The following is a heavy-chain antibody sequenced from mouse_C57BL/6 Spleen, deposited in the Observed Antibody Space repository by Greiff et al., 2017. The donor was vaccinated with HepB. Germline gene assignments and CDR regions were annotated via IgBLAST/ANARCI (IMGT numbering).Heavy chain of an antibody. J-gene: IGHJ2*01. Sequence: EVKLQESGPGLVKPSQSLSLTCSVTGYSITSGYYWNWIRQFPGNKLEWMGYISYDGSNNYNPSLKNRISITRDTSKNQFFLKLNSVTTEDTATYYCARAYYSNHYFDYWGQGTTLTVSS. CDR1: GYSITSGYY. CDR2: ISYDGSN. V-gene: IGHV3-6*01. D-gene: IGHD2-5*01. CDR3: ARAYYSNHYFDY.